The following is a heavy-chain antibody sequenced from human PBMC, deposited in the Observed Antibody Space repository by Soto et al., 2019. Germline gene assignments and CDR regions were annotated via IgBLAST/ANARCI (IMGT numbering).Heavy chain of an antibody. CDR2: INAGNGNT. V-gene: IGHV1-3*01. Sequence: QVQLVQSGAEVKKPGASVKVSCKASGYTFTNYAMHWVRQAPGQRPEWMEWINAGNGNTKFSQRFQGRVTITRDTSANIAYMELSSLTSEDTAVYYCARAGFCSTTSCSDAFDIWGQGPMVTVSS. CDR3: ARAGFCSTTSCSDAFDI. J-gene: IGHJ3*02. D-gene: IGHD2-2*01. CDR1: GYTFTNYA.